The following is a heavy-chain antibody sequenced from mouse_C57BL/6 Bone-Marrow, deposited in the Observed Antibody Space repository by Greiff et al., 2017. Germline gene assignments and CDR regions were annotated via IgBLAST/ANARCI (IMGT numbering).Heavy chain of an antibody. Sequence: EVKLMESGGDLVKPGGSLKLSCAASGFTFSSYGMSWVRQTPDKRLEWVATISSGGSYTNYPDSVKGRFTISRDNAKNTLYLQMSSLKSEDTAMYYCARHGGGKDYFDYWGQGTTLTVSS. J-gene: IGHJ2*01. CDR3: ARHGGGKDYFDY. CDR1: GFTFSSYG. D-gene: IGHD2-1*01. V-gene: IGHV5-6*01. CDR2: ISSGGSYT.